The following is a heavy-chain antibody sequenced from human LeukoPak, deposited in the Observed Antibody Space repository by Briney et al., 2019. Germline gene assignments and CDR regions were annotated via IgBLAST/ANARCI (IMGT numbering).Heavy chain of an antibody. J-gene: IGHJ4*02. Sequence: PGGSLRLSCAASGFTFSSYAMSWARQAPGKGLEWVSAISGSGGSTYYADSVKGRFTISRDNSKNTLYLQMNSLRAEDTAVYYCAKFATIFGVVIDFDYWGQGTLVTVSS. CDR3: AKFATIFGVVIDFDY. CDR2: ISGSGGST. V-gene: IGHV3-23*01. CDR1: GFTFSSYA. D-gene: IGHD3-3*01.